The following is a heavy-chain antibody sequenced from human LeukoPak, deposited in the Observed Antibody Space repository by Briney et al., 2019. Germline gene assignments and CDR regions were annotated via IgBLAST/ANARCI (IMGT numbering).Heavy chain of an antibody. CDR2: IWFDGTKK. CDR3: ARMSATXXDY. CDR1: GFTFSSHG. Sequence: GGSLRLSCAASGFTFSSHGMPWVRQAPGKGLEWAAVIWFDGTKKYYADSVKGRFTISRDNSKNTLYLQMNSLRADDTAIYYCARMSATXXDYWGQGTLVTVSS. J-gene: IGHJ4*02. V-gene: IGHV3-33*01. D-gene: IGHD3-3*01.